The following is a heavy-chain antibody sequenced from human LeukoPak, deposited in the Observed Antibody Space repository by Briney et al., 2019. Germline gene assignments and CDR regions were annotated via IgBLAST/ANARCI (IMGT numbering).Heavy chain of an antibody. CDR1: GFTFSSYW. Sequence: GGSLRLSCVASGFTFSSYWMSWVRQAPGKGLEWVANIKQDGSEKYYVDSVKGRFTISRDNAKNSLYLQMNSLRAEDTAVYYCARDQVTMIVVDLFDYWGQGTLVTVSS. V-gene: IGHV3-7*01. CDR2: IKQDGSEK. D-gene: IGHD3-22*01. CDR3: ARDQVTMIVVDLFDY. J-gene: IGHJ4*02.